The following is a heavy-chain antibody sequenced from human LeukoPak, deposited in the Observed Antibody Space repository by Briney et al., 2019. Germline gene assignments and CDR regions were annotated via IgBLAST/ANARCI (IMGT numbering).Heavy chain of an antibody. CDR3: ARQGVGATDC. CDR1: GGSIRSGDYY. Sequence: SETLSLTCTVSGGSIRSGDYYWSWIRQPPGKGLEWIGYIYYSGSTYYNPSLESRVTISVDTSKNQFSLRLISVTAVDTAVYYCARQGVGATDCWGQGTLVTVSS. V-gene: IGHV4-30-4*01. D-gene: IGHD1-26*01. J-gene: IGHJ4*02. CDR2: IYYSGST.